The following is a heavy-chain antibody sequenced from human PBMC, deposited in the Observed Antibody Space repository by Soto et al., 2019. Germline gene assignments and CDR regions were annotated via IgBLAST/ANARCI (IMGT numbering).Heavy chain of an antibody. V-gene: IGHV1-18*01. D-gene: IGHD3-16*02. Sequence: QVQLVQSGAEVKKPGASVKVSCKASGYTFTNYGISWVRQAPGQGLEWMGWINTYNGNTNYAQRLQGRVTMTADTSTSTAYMELRSLRSDDTAVYYCARERGNYRYFDSWGQGTLVTVSS. CDR2: INTYNGNT. CDR1: GYTFTNYG. J-gene: IGHJ4*02. CDR3: ARERGNYRYFDS.